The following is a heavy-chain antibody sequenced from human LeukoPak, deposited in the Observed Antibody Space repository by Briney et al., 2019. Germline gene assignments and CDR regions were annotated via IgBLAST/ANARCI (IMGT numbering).Heavy chain of an antibody. D-gene: IGHD6-13*01. Sequence: PGGSLRLSCAASGFTFSSYAMSWVRQAPGKGLEWVSAISGSGGGTYYADSVKGRFTMSRDNSKNTLYLQMNSLRAEDTAVYYCAKDRFPNDGSWDFDYWGQGTLVTVSS. V-gene: IGHV3-23*01. CDR1: GFTFSSYA. CDR2: ISGSGGGT. J-gene: IGHJ4*02. CDR3: AKDRFPNDGSWDFDY.